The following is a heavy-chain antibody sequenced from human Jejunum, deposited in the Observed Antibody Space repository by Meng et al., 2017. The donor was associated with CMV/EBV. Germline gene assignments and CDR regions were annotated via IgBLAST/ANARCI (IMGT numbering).Heavy chain of an antibody. CDR1: GFSVSSNY. CDR2: IYSGGTT. D-gene: IGHD5-18*01. CDR3: VRNLGYTYGLVS. J-gene: IGHJ5*02. V-gene: IGHV3-66*01. Sequence: VQLVDPGGGLVQPGDSLRLSCAASGFSVSSNYMSWVCQAPGKGLEWVTLIYSGGTTFYADSVKGRFTISRDNSKNVLYLQMNSVRAEDTALYHCVRNLGYTYGLVSWGQGTLVTVSS.